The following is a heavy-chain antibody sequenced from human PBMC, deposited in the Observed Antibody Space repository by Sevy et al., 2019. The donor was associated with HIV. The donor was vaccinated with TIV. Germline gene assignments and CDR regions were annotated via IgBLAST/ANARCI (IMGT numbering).Heavy chain of an antibody. D-gene: IGHD3-16*01. V-gene: IGHV1-18*01. CDR3: ARDRDYDYIWGTFPYRDY. CDR1: GYTFTSYG. Sequence: ASVKVSCKASGYTFTSYGISWVRQAPGQGLEWMGWISAYKGNTNYAQKFQGRVTMTTDTSTFTAYMELRSLRYDDTAVYSCARDRDYDYIWGTFPYRDYWGQGILVTVSS. J-gene: IGHJ4*02. CDR2: ISAYKGNT.